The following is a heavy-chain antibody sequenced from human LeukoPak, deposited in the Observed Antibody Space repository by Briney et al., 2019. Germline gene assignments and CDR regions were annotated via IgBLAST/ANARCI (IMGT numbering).Heavy chain of an antibody. CDR2: ISSSGSTI. D-gene: IGHD2-2*01. CDR1: GFTFSSYE. J-gene: IGHJ6*04. CDR3: AREGRDIVVVPYYYGMDV. V-gene: IGHV3-48*03. Sequence: PGGSLRLSCAASGFTFSSYEMNWVRQAPGKGLEWVSYISSSGSTIYYADPVKGRFTISRDNAKNSLYLQMNSLRAEDTAVYYCAREGRDIVVVPYYYGMDVWGKGTTVTVSS.